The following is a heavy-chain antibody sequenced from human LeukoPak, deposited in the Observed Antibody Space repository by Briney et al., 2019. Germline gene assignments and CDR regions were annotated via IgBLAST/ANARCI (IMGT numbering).Heavy chain of an antibody. CDR1: GFTFSSYW. V-gene: IGHV3-74*01. CDR2: INSDGSST. D-gene: IGHD6-6*01. CDR3: VAARADNDY. Sequence: SGGSLRLSCVASGFTFSSYWMHWVRQAPGRGLVWVSRINSDGSSTTYADSVKGRSTISRDDAKNTLYLQMDSLRAEDTAVYYCVAARADNDYWGQGTLVTVSS. J-gene: IGHJ4*02.